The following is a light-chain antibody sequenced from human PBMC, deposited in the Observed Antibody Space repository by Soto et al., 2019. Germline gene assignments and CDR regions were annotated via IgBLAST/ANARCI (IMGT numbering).Light chain of an antibody. V-gene: IGKV1-5*03. CDR2: KAS. J-gene: IGKJ1*01. CDR1: QNTNTW. Sequence: DIQMTQSPSTLSASVGDRVTITCRASQNTNTWLAWYQQKPGKAPKLLIYKASTLESGVPSRFSGSGSGTEFTLTISSLQPDDFATYYCQHYNSYSTFGQGTKVEIK. CDR3: QHYNSYST.